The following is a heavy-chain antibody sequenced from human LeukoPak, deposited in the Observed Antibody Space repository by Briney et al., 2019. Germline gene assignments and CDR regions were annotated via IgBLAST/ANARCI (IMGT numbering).Heavy chain of an antibody. D-gene: IGHD1-26*01. V-gene: IGHV3-53*01. J-gene: IGHJ3*02. Sequence: PGGSLRLSCAASGFTVSSNYMSWVRQAPGKGLEWVSVIYSGGSTYYADSVKGRFTISRDNAKKSLYLQMNSLRAEDTAVYYCARDRVGGSYVFDIWGQGTMVTVSS. CDR1: GFTVSSNY. CDR3: ARDRVGGSYVFDI. CDR2: IYSGGST.